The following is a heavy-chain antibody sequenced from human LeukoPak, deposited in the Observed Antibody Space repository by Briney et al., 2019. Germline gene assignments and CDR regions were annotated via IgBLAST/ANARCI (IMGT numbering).Heavy chain of an antibody. CDR1: GFTFSSYG. Sequence: GGSLRLSCAASGFTFSSYGMHWVSQAPGKGLEWVAVISYDGSNKYYADSVKGRFTISRDNSKNTLYLQMNSLRAEDTAVYYCAKDVSRYYYDSSGYYDYWGQGTLVTVSS. D-gene: IGHD3-22*01. CDR2: ISYDGSNK. V-gene: IGHV3-30*18. CDR3: AKDVSRYYYDSSGYYDY. J-gene: IGHJ4*02.